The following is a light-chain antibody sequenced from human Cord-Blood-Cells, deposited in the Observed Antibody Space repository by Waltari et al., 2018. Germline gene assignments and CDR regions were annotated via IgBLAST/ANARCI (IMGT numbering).Light chain of an antibody. CDR1: ESVSSY. V-gene: IGKV3-11*02. CDR3: QQRSNWPLT. Sequence: EIVLTQSPATLSLSPGERATLSCGASESVSSYLAWYQQKPDQAPSLLIYHASNRATGIPARFSGSGSGRDFTRAMSILEPEDFAVYYCQQRSNWPLTFGGGTKVEIK. J-gene: IGKJ4*01. CDR2: HAS.